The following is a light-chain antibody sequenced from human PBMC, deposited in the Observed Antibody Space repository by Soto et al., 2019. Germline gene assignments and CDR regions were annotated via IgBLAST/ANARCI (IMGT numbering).Light chain of an antibody. J-gene: IGKJ1*01. Sequence: DIVLTQSPGTLSLSPGERATLSCRASQSVNSNYLAWYQQKPGQAPRLLIFGASTRATGISDRFRGSGSGTDFTLTINRLEPEDFAVYYCQQYDTSPRTFGQGTKVDIK. CDR1: QSVNSNY. V-gene: IGKV3-20*01. CDR3: QQYDTSPRT. CDR2: GAS.